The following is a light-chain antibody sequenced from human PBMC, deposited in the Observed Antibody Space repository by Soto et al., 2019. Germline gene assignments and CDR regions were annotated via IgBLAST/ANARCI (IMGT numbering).Light chain of an antibody. CDR3: QQYDTHSWT. J-gene: IGKJ1*01. V-gene: IGKV1-5*03. CDR1: QSLRNW. Sequence: DIQMTQSPSTLSASVGDRVTITCRASQSLRNWLAWYQQKPGKAPKLLIYKASSLESGVPSRFSGSGYGAEFTLTINGLQPDDFATYYCQQYDTHSWTFGQGTKVEIK. CDR2: KAS.